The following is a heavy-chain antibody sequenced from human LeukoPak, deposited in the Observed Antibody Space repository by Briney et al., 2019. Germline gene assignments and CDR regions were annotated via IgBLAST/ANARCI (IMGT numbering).Heavy chain of an antibody. J-gene: IGHJ4*02. D-gene: IGHD6-19*01. CDR2: ISAYNGNT. CDR3: ARDPPIERSGWEKVDY. Sequence: ASVKVSCKASGHTFTSYGISWVRQAHGQGLEWMGWISAYNGNTNYAQKLQGRVTMTTGTSTSTAYMELRSLRSDDTAVYYCARDPPIERSGWEKVDYWGQGTLVTVSS. CDR1: GHTFTSYG. V-gene: IGHV1-18*01.